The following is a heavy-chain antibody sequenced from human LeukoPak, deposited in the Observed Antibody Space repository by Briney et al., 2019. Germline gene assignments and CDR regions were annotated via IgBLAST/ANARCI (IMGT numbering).Heavy chain of an antibody. CDR1: GFTFDDYA. D-gene: IGHD5-12*01. J-gene: IGHJ4*02. Sequence: PGRSLRLSCAASGFTFDDYAMHWVRQAPGKGLEWVSGISWNSGSIGYADSVKGRFTISRDNAKNSLYLQMNSLRAEDTALYYCAKVLGGGYNAFDYWGQGTLVTVSS. CDR3: AKVLGGGYNAFDY. CDR2: ISWNSGSI. V-gene: IGHV3-9*01.